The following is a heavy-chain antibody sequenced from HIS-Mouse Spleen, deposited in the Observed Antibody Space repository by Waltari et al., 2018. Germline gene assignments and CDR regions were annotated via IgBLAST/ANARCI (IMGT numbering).Heavy chain of an antibody. CDR1: GGSISSGRYS. CDR2: IYYSGST. CDR3: AREIPYSSSWYDWYFDL. Sequence: QLQLQESGPGLVKPSETLSLTCTVSGGSISSGRYSLGWIRQPPGKGLEWIGSIYYSGSTYYNPSLKSRVTISVDTSKNQFSLKLSSVTAADTAVYYCAREIPYSSSWYDWYFDLWGRGTLVTVSS. D-gene: IGHD6-13*01. V-gene: IGHV4-39*07. J-gene: IGHJ2*01.